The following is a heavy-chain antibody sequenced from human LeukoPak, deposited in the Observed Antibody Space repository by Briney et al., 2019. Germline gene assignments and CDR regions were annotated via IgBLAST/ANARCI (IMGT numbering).Heavy chain of an antibody. CDR3: ARVRGASSSSWYFDY. D-gene: IGHD6-13*01. CDR2: IRYDGSYQ. CDR1: GFTFSSYG. J-gene: IGHJ4*02. Sequence: PGGSLRLSCAASGFTFSSYGMDWVRQAPGKGLGWVTTIRYDGSYQWYAESVKGRFTISRDNSKNTLYLQMNSLRAEDTAVYYCARVRGASSSSWYFDYWGQGTLVTVSS. V-gene: IGHV3-30*02.